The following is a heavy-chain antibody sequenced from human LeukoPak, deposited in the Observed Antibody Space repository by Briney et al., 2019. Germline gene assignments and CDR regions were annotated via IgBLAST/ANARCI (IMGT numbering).Heavy chain of an antibody. D-gene: IGHD3-10*01. CDR1: GGSINGYY. J-gene: IGHJ4*02. CDR3: GSPNYSPSLKSRVTISVDTSKNHFSLKLSSATAADTAVYYCARGGSGRYRGSYFGY. CDR2: IYYSGST. Sequence: SETLSLTCTASGGSINGYYWSWIRQPPGKGLEWIGYIYYSGSTKDNASLKSRVTILTKTSTIQFALKRSSATAADTPVYYCGSPNYSPSLKSRVTISVDTSKNHFSLKLSSATAADTAVYYCARGGSGRYRGSYFGYWGQGTLVTVSS. V-gene: IGHV4-59*01.